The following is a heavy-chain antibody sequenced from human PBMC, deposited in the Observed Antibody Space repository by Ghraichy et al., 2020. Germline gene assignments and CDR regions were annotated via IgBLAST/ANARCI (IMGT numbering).Heavy chain of an antibody. J-gene: IGHJ4*02. Sequence: GLEWGGVGGDDGPKKYYADSVKGRFTISRDNSKKTWYLHMNSLRAEDTAEYYCARDSRLDYFDYWGQGTLVTVSS. D-gene: IGHD6-19*01. CDR3: ARDSRLDYFDY. V-gene: IGHV3-33*01. CDR2: GGDDGPKK.